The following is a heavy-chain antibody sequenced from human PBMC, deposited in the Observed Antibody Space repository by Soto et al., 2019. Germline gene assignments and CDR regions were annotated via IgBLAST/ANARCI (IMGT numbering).Heavy chain of an antibody. CDR1: GFTFRSYW. J-gene: IGHJ4*02. CDR2: IKQDGSED. Sequence: EVLLVESGGGLVQPGGSLRLSCATSGFTFRSYWMTWVRQAPGKGLEWVASIKQDGSEDHYVDSVKGRFTISRDNAENSLYLQMNSLKVDDTAVYYCARDPGRRFDYWGPGTLVTVSS. V-gene: IGHV3-7*03. CDR3: ARDPGRRFDY. D-gene: IGHD1-1*01.